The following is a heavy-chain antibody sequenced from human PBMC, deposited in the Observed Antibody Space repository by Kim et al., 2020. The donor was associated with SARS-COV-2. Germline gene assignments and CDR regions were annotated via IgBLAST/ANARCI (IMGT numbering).Heavy chain of an antibody. V-gene: IGHV3-9*01. CDR1: GFTFGEYA. CDR2: ISWNSGSI. CDR3: AKSAEYGSGSYPLDY. D-gene: IGHD3-10*01. J-gene: IGHJ4*02. Sequence: GGSLRLSCAASGFTFGEYAMHWVRQAPGKGLEWVSGISWNSGSIGYADSVKGRFTISRDNAKNSLYLQMNSLRAEDTALYYCAKSAEYGSGSYPLDYWGQGTLVTVSS.